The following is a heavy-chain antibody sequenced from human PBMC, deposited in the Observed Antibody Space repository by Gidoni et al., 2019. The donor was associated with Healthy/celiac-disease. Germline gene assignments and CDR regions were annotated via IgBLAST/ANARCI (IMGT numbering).Heavy chain of an antibody. CDR1: GFTFSIYA. CDR2: ISGSGGST. Sequence: EVQLLESGGGLVQPGGSLRLSCAASGFTFSIYAMSWVRQAPGKGLEWVSAISGSGGSTYYADSVKGRFTISRDNSKNTLYLQMNSLRAEDTAVYYCANALYYYGSGRIREVDYWGQGTLVTVSS. V-gene: IGHV3-23*01. D-gene: IGHD3-10*01. CDR3: ANALYYYGSGRIREVDY. J-gene: IGHJ4*02.